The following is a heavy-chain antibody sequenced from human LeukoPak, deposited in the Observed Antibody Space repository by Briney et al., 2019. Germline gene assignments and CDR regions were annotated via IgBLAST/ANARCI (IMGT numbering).Heavy chain of an antibody. CDR1: GGSISSGSYY. Sequence: SETLSLTCTVSGGSISSGSYYWSWIRQPAGKGLEWIGRIYTSGSTNYNPSLKSRVTILVDPSTIHYSLLLTSVTAADTAVYYCANLGRSIAATQGSSWYYFDYWGQGTLVTVSS. J-gene: IGHJ4*02. CDR2: IYTSGST. D-gene: IGHD6-6*01. CDR3: ANLGRSIAATQGSSWYYFDY. V-gene: IGHV4-61*02.